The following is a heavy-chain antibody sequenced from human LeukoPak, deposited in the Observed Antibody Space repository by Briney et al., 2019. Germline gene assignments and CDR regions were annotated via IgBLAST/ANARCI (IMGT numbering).Heavy chain of an antibody. V-gene: IGHV1-2*04. CDR3: ARDVPYYDSSGYYYYYGMDV. CDR2: INPNSGGT. J-gene: IGHJ6*02. Sequence: ASVKVSCKASGGTFSSYAISWVRQAPGQGLEWMGWINPNSGGTNYAQKFQGWVTMTRDTSISTAYMELSRLRSDDTAVYYCARDVPYYDSSGYYYYYGMDVWGQGTTVTVSS. D-gene: IGHD3-22*01. CDR1: GGTFSSYA.